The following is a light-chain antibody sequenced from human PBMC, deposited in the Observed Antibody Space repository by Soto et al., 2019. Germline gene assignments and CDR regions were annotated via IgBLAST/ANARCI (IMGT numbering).Light chain of an antibody. Sequence: EIVLTQSPGTLSLSPGERATLSCRASQRVGSSHLAWYQQKPGQAPRLLIYGASSRATGIPDRFSGSGSGTDFTLTISRLEPEDFAVYYCQQYGSSLSWTFGQGTKVDI. V-gene: IGKV3-20*01. CDR1: QRVGSSH. J-gene: IGKJ1*01. CDR3: QQYGSSLSWT. CDR2: GAS.